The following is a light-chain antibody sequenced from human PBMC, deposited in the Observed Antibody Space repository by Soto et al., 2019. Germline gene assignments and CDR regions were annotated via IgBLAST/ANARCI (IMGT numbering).Light chain of an antibody. J-gene: IGKJ1*01. CDR3: QQFERPART. Sequence: DIVMTQSPDSLAVSLGERATINCKSSQSVLHSSNNKNYLSWYQHKQGQPPKLLIYWASTRESGVPDRFSGSGSGTDFTLTISSLQAEDVAVYYCQQFERPARTFGQGTKVEIK. V-gene: IGKV4-1*01. CDR2: WAS. CDR1: QSVLHSSNNKNY.